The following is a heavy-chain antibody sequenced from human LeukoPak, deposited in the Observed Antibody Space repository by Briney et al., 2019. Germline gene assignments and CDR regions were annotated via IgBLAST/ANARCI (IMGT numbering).Heavy chain of an antibody. D-gene: IGHD1-26*01. V-gene: IGHV4-39*01. CDR3: TRHADPGAPSLTSFQV. CDR2: IYYSGST. J-gene: IGHJ1*01. CDR1: GGSLSSRGYD. Sequence: SETLSLTCTVSGGSLSSRGYDWGWIRQPPGKGLEWIGSIYYSGSTHYNPSLKSRVTISVDTSKNQFSLKLSYVTAADSALDRCTRHADPGAPSLTSFQVWGQGTLVTVSS.